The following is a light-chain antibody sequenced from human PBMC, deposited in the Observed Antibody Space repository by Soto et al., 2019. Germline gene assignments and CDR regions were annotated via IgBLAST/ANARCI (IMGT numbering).Light chain of an antibody. Sequence: ELVMTQSPATLSVSPGERATLSCRASQGINRNLAWYHHKPGQAPRLLIYGVFTRATGIPGRFSGGWSGTEFTLTINGLQSEDFGVYYCHQYNNWPRTFGQGTKVDIK. CDR1: QGINRN. V-gene: IGKV3-15*01. CDR2: GVF. CDR3: HQYNNWPRT. J-gene: IGKJ1*01.